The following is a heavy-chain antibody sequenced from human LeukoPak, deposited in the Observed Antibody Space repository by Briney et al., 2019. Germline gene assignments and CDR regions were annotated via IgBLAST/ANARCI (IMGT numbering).Heavy chain of an antibody. D-gene: IGHD2-2*01. J-gene: IGHJ3*01. V-gene: IGHV1-18*04. CDR2: ISTYNSNI. CDR3: ARGRLPADAFDV. CDR1: GYIFDNFY. Sequence: ASVKVSCKASGYIFDNFYIQWVRQAPGQGLEWLGWISTYNSNINYAQNFQDRLTLTTDTSTNTAYMELSSLRFDDTAIYYCARGRLPADAFDVWGQGTLVTVSS.